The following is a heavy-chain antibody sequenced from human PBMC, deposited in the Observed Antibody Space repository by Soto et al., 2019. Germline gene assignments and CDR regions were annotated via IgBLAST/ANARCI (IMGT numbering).Heavy chain of an antibody. CDR1: GDSINNRSYY. V-gene: IGHV4-39*01. CDR2: IYYSGST. CDR3: ARQRTSVVTQAYFDS. D-gene: IGHD2-21*02. Sequence: SETLSLTCTVTGDSINNRSYYWGWIRQPPGKGLEWIGSIYYSGSTYNNPSLKSRVSMSVDTAKNQFSLKLRSVTAADTALYYCARQRTSVVTQAYFDSWGQGSLVTVSS. J-gene: IGHJ4*02.